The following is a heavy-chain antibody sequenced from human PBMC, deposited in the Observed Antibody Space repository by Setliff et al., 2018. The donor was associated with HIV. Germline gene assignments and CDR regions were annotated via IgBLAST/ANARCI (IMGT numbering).Heavy chain of an antibody. CDR2: ISYTGST. V-gene: IGHV4-39*01. D-gene: IGHD3-9*01. J-gene: IGHJ4*02. CDR1: VGSINRGNYY. Sequence: SETLSPTCTVPVGSINRGNYYWGWIRQPPGKGLEWIGTISYTGSTYYDPSRKSRVTISLDTSKNQFFLKLSSVTAPDTAIYYCARQTWEYYDTLTGYYRSPKNFDSWGQGTLVTVSS. CDR3: ARQTWEYYDTLTGYYRSPKNFDS.